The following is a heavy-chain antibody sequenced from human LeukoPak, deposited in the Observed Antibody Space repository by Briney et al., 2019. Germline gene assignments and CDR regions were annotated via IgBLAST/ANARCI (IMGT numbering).Heavy chain of an antibody. CDR1: GFTFFIYT. V-gene: IGHV3-21*01. CDR3: ARARIAAAGTGAYDI. Sequence: GVSLRLSCAASGFTFFIYTMIGVRQAPGTGRGGGSAIISGSVYMYYADSVKGRFTISRDDAQDSLYMQMDSLRAEDTAVYYGARARIAAAGTGAYDIWGQGTMVTVSS. CDR2: IISGSVYM. D-gene: IGHD6-13*01. J-gene: IGHJ3*02.